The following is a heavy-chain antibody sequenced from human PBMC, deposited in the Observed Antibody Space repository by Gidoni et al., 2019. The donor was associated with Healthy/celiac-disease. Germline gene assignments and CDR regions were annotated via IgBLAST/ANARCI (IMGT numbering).Heavy chain of an antibody. CDR1: GYTFTSYG. V-gene: IGHV1-18*01. J-gene: IGHJ5*02. Sequence: QVQLVQSGAEVKKPGASVKVSCKASGYTFTSYGISWVRQAPGQGLEWMGWISAYNGNTNYAQKLQGRVTMTTDTSTSTAYMELRSLRSDDTAVYYCARAFYYDSSGYFFRNWFDPWGQGTLVTVSS. CDR3: ARAFYYDSSGYFFRNWFDP. D-gene: IGHD3-22*01. CDR2: ISAYNGNT.